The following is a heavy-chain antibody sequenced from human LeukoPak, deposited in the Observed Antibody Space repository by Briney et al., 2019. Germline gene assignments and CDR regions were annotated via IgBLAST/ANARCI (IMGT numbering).Heavy chain of an antibody. CDR1: GFTFSSYS. Sequence: GRSLRLSCAASGFTFSSYSMNWVRQPPGKGLEWVSSISSSSSYIYYADSVKGRFTISRDNAKNPLYLQMNSLRAEDTAVYYCARGSVGHYWGQGTLVTVSS. V-gene: IGHV3-21*01. CDR3: ARGSVGHY. J-gene: IGHJ4*02. CDR2: ISSSSSYI.